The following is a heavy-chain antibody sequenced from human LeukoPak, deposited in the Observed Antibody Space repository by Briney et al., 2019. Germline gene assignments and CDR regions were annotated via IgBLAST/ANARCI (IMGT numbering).Heavy chain of an antibody. Sequence: SETLSLTCAVSGYSISSGYYWGWIRQPPGKGLEWIGSIYHSGSTYYNPSPKSRVTISVDTSKNQFSLKLSSVTAADTAVYYCARHLVVSSTSSTSEFDYWGQGTLVTVSS. CDR2: IYHSGST. V-gene: IGHV4-38-2*01. CDR1: GYSISSGYY. CDR3: ARHLVVSSTSSTSEFDY. D-gene: IGHD2-2*01. J-gene: IGHJ4*02.